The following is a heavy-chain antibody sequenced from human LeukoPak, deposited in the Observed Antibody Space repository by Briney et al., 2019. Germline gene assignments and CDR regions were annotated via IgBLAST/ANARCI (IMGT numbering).Heavy chain of an antibody. V-gene: IGHV1-46*01. D-gene: IGHD1-26*01. CDR3: ARSSAYYNEADI. Sequence: ASVKVSCKTYGYSFTSYYMHWVRQAPGQGLEWMGIINPSGGSTTYAQKFQGRLTMTSDTSTSTVYMELSSLRSEDTAVYYCARSSAYYNEADIWGQGTMVTVSS. CDR1: GYSFTSYY. J-gene: IGHJ3*02. CDR2: INPSGGST.